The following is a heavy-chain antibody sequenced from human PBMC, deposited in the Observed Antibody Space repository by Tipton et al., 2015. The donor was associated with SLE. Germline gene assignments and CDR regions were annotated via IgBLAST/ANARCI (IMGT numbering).Heavy chain of an antibody. D-gene: IGHD3-3*01. CDR1: GDSVSSNSAA. CDR2: TYYRSKWYN. J-gene: IGHJ4*02. V-gene: IGHV6-1*01. CDR3: ARDATYYDFWSGYFYFDY. Sequence: PGLVKPSQTLSLTCAISGDSVSSNSAAWNWIRQSPSRGLEWLGRTYYRSKWYNDYAVSVKSRITINPDTSKNQFSLQLNSVTPEDTAVYYCARDATYYDFWSGYFYFDYWGQGTLVTVSS.